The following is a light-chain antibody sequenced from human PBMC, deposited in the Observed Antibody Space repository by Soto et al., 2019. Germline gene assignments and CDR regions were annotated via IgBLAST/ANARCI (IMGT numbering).Light chain of an antibody. CDR3: QQSYSTPWT. J-gene: IGKJ1*01. Sequence: QMTQSPSSLAASVGDRVTSTCRASQSISSYLNWYQQKPGKAPKLLIYAASSLQSGVPSRFSGSGSGTDFTLTISSLQPEDFATYYCQQSYSTPWTFGQGTKVDIK. V-gene: IGKV1-39*01. CDR2: AAS. CDR1: QSISSY.